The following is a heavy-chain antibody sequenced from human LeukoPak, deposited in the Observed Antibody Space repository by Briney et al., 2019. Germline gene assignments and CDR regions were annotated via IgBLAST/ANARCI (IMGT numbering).Heavy chain of an antibody. D-gene: IGHD3-3*01. CDR2: IYHTGGT. CDR1: GGSINSQY. CDR3: AVDIMKEWIFS. Sequence: PSETPSLTCIVSGGSINSQYWNWVRQPPGKGLEWIGDIYHTGGTNYNLSLKSRGTISTDTSKNQFSLHLISVTAADTAGYYCAVDIMKEWIFSWSQGPLVTVSS. J-gene: IGHJ5*02. V-gene: IGHV4-59*11.